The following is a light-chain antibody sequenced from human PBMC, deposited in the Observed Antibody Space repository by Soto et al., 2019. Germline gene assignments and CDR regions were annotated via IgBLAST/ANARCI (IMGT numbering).Light chain of an antibody. V-gene: IGKV3-15*01. Sequence: EIVMTQSPASLSVSPGERATLSCRASQSVSSNLAWYQQKPGQAPRLLIYGASTRAAAFPARFSGSGSGTEFTLTISSLQSEDFAVYNCQQYNNWPRTFGQGTKLEIK. CDR3: QQYNNWPRT. CDR1: QSVSSN. J-gene: IGKJ2*01. CDR2: GAS.